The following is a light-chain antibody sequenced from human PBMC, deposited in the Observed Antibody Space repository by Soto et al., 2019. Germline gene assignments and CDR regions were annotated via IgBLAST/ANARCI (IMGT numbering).Light chain of an antibody. V-gene: IGLV2-14*01. CDR3: GAYTSSTTVI. Sequence: QSALTQPASVSGSPGQSITISCTGTSSDVGRDNYVSWYQQHPGKAPKLMIYGVSNRPSGVSNRFSGSKSGNTASLTISGLQSEDESDYYCGAYTSSTTVIFGGETKLTVL. CDR1: SSDVGRDNY. CDR2: GVS. J-gene: IGLJ2*01.